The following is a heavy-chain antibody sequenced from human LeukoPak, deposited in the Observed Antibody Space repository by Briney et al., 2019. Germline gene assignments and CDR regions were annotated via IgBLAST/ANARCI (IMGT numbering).Heavy chain of an antibody. CDR2: IRGGGGSA. Sequence: GGSLRFSCTASGFTFSAYAMMWVRQAPGKGPEWVSAIRGGGGSAFYADSVKGRLTISRDNSKYTLFLQMNSLRAEDTAVYYCARDPNGDYIGAFDMWGPGTMVTVSS. J-gene: IGHJ3*02. CDR3: ARDPNGDYIGAFDM. CDR1: GFTFSAYA. D-gene: IGHD4-17*01. V-gene: IGHV3-23*01.